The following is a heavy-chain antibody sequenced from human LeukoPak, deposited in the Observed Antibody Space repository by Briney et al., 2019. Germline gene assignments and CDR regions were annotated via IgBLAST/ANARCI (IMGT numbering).Heavy chain of an antibody. CDR1: GGSISSYY. CDR2: IYYSGST. CDR3: ARQRFGSSLDY. J-gene: IGHJ4*02. D-gene: IGHD6-13*01. V-gene: IGHV4-59*08. Sequence: PSETLSLTCTVSGGSISSYYWTWIRQPPGKGLEWIGYIYYSGSTNYNPSLKSRVTISVDTSKNQFSLKLSSVTAADTAVYYCARQRFGSSLDYWGQGTLVTVSS.